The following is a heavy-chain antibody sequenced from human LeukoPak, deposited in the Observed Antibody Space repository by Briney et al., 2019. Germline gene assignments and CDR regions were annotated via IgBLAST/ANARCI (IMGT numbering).Heavy chain of an antibody. CDR2: ISYDGSNK. J-gene: IGHJ4*02. CDR1: GFTFSSYA. CDR3: ARSRPRKYCSGGSCYSNYFDY. Sequence: GALRLSCAASGFTFSSYAMHWVRQAPGKGLERVAVISYDGSNKYYADSVKGRFTISRDNSKNTLYLQMNSLRAEDTAVYYCARSRPRKYCSGGSCYSNYFDYWGQGTLVTVSS. V-gene: IGHV3-30*04. D-gene: IGHD2-15*01.